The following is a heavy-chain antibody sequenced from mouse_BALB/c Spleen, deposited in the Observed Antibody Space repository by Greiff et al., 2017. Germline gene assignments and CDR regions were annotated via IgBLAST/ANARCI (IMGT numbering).Heavy chain of an antibody. D-gene: IGHD6-1*01. CDR1: GFAFSSYD. CDR2: ISSGGGST. Sequence: EVQLVESGGGLVKPGGSLKLSCAASGFAFSSYDMSWVRQTPEKRLEWVAYISSGGGSTYYPDTVKGRFTISRDNAKNTLYLQMSSLKSEDTAMYYCARQASYYAMDYWGQGTSVTVSS. V-gene: IGHV5-12-1*01. CDR3: ARQASYYAMDY. J-gene: IGHJ4*01.